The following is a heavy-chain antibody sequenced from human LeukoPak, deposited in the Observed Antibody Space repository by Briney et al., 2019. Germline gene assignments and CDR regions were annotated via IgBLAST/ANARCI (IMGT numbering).Heavy chain of an antibody. CDR2: ISYSGSA. J-gene: IGHJ5*02. V-gene: IGHV4-39*02. Sequence: SETLSLTCNVSGDSITSSYYWGWIRQPPGKGLEWIGSISYSGSAYYNPSLKSRLTISVDTSKNLFSLILGSVTAADTAVYYCARHPDYSRFDPWGLGTLVTVSS. D-gene: IGHD4-11*01. CDR3: ARHPDYSRFDP. CDR1: GDSITSSYY.